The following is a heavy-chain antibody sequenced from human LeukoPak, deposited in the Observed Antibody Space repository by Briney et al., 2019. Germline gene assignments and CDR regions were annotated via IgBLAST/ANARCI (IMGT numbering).Heavy chain of an antibody. Sequence: SETLSLTCNVPGGSIRDTSYYWGWIRQPPGKGLEWIGSIYHTGTTYYSPSLKSRVTISVHTSKNQFSLKLSSVTAADTAVYYCARQECNGGSCYSRAIWFDPWGQGTLVTVSS. CDR1: GGSIRDTSYY. V-gene: IGHV4-39*01. J-gene: IGHJ5*02. CDR2: IYHTGTT. CDR3: ARQECNGGSCYSRAIWFDP. D-gene: IGHD2-15*01.